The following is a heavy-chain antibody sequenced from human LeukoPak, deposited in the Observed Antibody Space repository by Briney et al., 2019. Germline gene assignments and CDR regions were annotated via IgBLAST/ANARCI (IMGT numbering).Heavy chain of an antibody. CDR2: INPNSGGT. Sequence: ASVKVSCKASGHTFNGYYIHWVRQAPGQGLEWMGWINPNSGGTNYAQKFQGRVTLTRDTSISTAYMELSRLRSDDTAVYYCARVGLYGSGSYLSYWGQGSLVTVSS. V-gene: IGHV1-2*02. D-gene: IGHD3-10*01. J-gene: IGHJ4*02. CDR1: GHTFNGYY. CDR3: ARVGLYGSGSYLSY.